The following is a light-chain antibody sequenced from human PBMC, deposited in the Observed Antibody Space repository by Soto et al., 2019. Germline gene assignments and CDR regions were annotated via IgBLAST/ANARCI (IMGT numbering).Light chain of an antibody. Sequence: IQMTQSPSTLSASVGDRVTITCRASHHIDAWLAWYQQKPGKAPKVLIYKASILESGVPSRFRGSGSGTEFTLTISRLQPDDSETYYCQQHSNYPLTFGGGTKVDIK. J-gene: IGKJ4*01. CDR1: HHIDAW. CDR3: QQHSNYPLT. V-gene: IGKV1-5*03. CDR2: KAS.